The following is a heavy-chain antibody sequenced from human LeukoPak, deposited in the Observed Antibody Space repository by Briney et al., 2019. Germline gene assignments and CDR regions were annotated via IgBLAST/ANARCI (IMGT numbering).Heavy chain of an antibody. V-gene: IGHV1-8*01. D-gene: IGHD3-16*02. CDR3: ARGNKQGPTYIWGSHRYLFDY. CDR1: GYTFTSYD. J-gene: IGHJ4*02. CDR2: MNPNSGNT. Sequence: ASVKVSCKASGYTFTSYDINWVRQATGQGLEWMGWMNPNSGNTGYAQKFQGRVTMTRNTSISTAYMELSSLRSEDTAVYYCARGNKQGPTYIWGSHRYLFDYWGQGTLVTVSS.